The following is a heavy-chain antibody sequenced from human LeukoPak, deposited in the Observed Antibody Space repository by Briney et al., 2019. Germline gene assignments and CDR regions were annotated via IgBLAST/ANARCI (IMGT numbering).Heavy chain of an antibody. Sequence: PSETLSLTCTVSGGSVSSSSYYWGWIRQPPGTGLEWIGSIYYSGSTYYNPSLKSRVTISVDTSKNQFSLKLSSVTAADTAVYYCARHLWFGEFRNWFDPWGQGTLVTVSS. CDR3: ARHLWFGEFRNWFDP. CDR2: IYYSGST. V-gene: IGHV4-39*01. D-gene: IGHD3-10*01. J-gene: IGHJ5*02. CDR1: GGSVSSSSYY.